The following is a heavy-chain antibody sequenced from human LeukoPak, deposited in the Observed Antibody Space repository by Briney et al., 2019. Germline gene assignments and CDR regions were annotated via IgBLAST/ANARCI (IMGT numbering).Heavy chain of an antibody. Sequence: GASVKVSCKVSGYTLTELSMHWVRQAPGKGLEWMGGFDPEDGETIYAQKFQGRVTMTEDTSTDTAYMELSSLRSEDTAVYYCATARRYCSGGSCAIDYWGQGTLVTVSS. D-gene: IGHD2-15*01. J-gene: IGHJ4*02. CDR1: GYTLTELS. CDR3: ATARRYCSGGSCAIDY. CDR2: FDPEDGET. V-gene: IGHV1-24*01.